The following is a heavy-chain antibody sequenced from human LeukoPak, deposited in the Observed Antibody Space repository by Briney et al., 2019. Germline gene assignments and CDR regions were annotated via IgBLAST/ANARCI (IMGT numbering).Heavy chain of an antibody. Sequence: PSETLSLTCTVSGGSISSGSYYWSWIRQPAGKGLEWIGSIYYSGSTYYNPSLKSRVTISVDTSKNQFSLKLSSVTAADTAVYYCARTRLLWFGELLYLNWFDPWGQGTLVTVSS. CDR3: ARTRLLWFGELLYLNWFDP. D-gene: IGHD3-10*01. J-gene: IGHJ5*02. V-gene: IGHV4-39*01. CDR2: IYYSGST. CDR1: GGSISSGSYY.